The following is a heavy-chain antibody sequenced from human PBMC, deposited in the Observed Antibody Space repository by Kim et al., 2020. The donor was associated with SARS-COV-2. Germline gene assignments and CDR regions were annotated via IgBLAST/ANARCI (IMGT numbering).Heavy chain of an antibody. D-gene: IGHD3-22*01. Sequence: VKGRFPISRDNSKDKLYLRMNSLRSEDTAVYYCARRYYYDSSGYPDIDNWGQGTLVTVSS. V-gene: IGHV3-23*03. J-gene: IGHJ4*02. CDR3: ARRYYYDSSGYPDIDN.